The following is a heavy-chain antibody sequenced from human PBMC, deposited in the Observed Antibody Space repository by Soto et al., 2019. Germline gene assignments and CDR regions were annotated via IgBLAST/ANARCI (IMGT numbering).Heavy chain of an antibody. CDR3: ASAKIGDYFQVY. CDR1: GFTFSGYW. CDR2: INSDGSTT. J-gene: IGHJ4*02. D-gene: IGHD4-17*01. Sequence: EVQLVESGGGLVQPGGSLRLSCAVSGFTFSGYWMHWVRQAPGKGLVCVSRINSDGSTTSYADSVKGRFTISRDNAKNTLYLQMDSLRAEDTAVYYCASAKIGDYFQVYWGQGTLVTVSS. V-gene: IGHV3-74*01.